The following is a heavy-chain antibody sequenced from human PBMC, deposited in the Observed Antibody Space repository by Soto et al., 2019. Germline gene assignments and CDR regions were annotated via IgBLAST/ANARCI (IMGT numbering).Heavy chain of an antibody. J-gene: IGHJ4*02. D-gene: IGHD4-17*01. V-gene: IGHV2-5*02. CDR3: AHRFYGDYSDYFDY. Sequence: QITLKESGPTLVKPTQTLTLTCTFSGFSLSTSGVGVGWIRQPPGKALEWLALIYWDDDKRYSPSLKSRLTITKDTSKNQVVLTMTNMDPVDTATYYCAHRFYGDYSDYFDYWGQGTLVTVSS. CDR1: GFSLSTSGVG. CDR2: IYWDDDK.